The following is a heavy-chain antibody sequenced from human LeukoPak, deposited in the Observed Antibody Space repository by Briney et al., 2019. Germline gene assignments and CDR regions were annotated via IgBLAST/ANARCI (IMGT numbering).Heavy chain of an antibody. CDR2: ISSSSSTI. Sequence: GGSLRLSCAASGFTFSSYSMNWVRQAPGKGLEWVSYISSSSSTIYYADSVKGRFTISRDNAKNSLYLQMNSLRAEDTAVYYCAWSTYCSGGSCSHNWFDPWGQGTLVTVSS. V-gene: IGHV3-48*01. CDR3: AWSTYCSGGSCSHNWFDP. D-gene: IGHD2-15*01. J-gene: IGHJ5*02. CDR1: GFTFSSYS.